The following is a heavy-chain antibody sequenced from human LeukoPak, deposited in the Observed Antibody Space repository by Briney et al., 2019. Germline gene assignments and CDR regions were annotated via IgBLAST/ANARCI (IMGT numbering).Heavy chain of an antibody. V-gene: IGHV4-34*01. CDR1: GGSFSGYY. CDR2: INHSGST. CDR3: ARDSESYSSSWSAPFDY. D-gene: IGHD6-13*01. Sequence: SETLSLTCAVYGGSFSGYYWSWIRQPPGKGLEWIGEINHSGSTNYNPSLKSRVTISVDTSKNQFSLKLSPVTAADTAVYYCARDSESYSSSWSAPFDYWGQGTLVTVSS. J-gene: IGHJ4*02.